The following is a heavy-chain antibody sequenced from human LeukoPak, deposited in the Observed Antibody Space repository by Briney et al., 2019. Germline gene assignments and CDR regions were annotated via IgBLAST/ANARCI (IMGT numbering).Heavy chain of an antibody. CDR3: ARQGVDVRPIYYYYYYMDV. CDR2: INPSGGST. J-gene: IGHJ6*03. V-gene: IGHV1-46*01. D-gene: IGHD3-16*02. Sequence: ASVKVSCKASGYTFTSYYMHWVRQAPGQGLEWMGIINPSGGSTSYAQKFQGRVTMTRDMSTSTVYMELSSLRSEDTAVYCCARQGVDVRPIYYYYYYMDVWGKGTTVTVSS. CDR1: GYTFTSYY.